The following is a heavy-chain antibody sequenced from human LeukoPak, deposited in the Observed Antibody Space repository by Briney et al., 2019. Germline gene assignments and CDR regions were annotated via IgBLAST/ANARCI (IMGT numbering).Heavy chain of an antibody. CDR1: GFTFSSYS. J-gene: IGHJ4*02. Sequence: PGGSLRLSCAASGFTFSSYSMNWLRQAPGKGLEWLSYISSGSRTIYYADSVKGRFTVSRDNAKSSLYLQMNSLRAEDTAVYYCARESISGHRGFDYWGQGALVTVSS. V-gene: IGHV3-48*01. CDR3: ARESISGHRGFDY. D-gene: IGHD1-26*01. CDR2: ISSGSRTI.